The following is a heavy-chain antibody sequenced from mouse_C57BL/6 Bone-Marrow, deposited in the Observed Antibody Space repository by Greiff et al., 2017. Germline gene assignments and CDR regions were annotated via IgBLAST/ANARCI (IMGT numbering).Heavy chain of an antibody. D-gene: IGHD2-4*01. J-gene: IGHJ4*01. CDR3: ARQEGLRQVYAMDY. CDR1: GFTFSSYG. V-gene: IGHV5-6*01. Sequence: EVKLMESGGDLVKPGGSLKLSCAASGFTFSSYGMSWVRQTPDKRLEWVATISSGGSYTYYPDSVKGRFTISRDNAKNTLYLQMSSLKSEDTATYYCARQEGLRQVYAMDYWGQGTSVTVSS. CDR2: ISSGGSYT.